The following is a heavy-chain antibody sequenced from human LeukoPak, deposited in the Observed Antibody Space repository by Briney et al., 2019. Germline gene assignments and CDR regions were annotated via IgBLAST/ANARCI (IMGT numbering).Heavy chain of an antibody. CDR1: GYTFTTFA. CDR2: INTNTGNP. J-gene: IGHJ1*01. Sequence: GASVKVSCKASGYTFTTFALIWVRQAAGQGLEWMGWINTNTGNPTYAQGFTGRFVFSLDTSVSTAYLQISSLKAEDTAVYYCARDPVYYDSSGYRHLAAEYFQHWGQGTLVTVSS. V-gene: IGHV7-4-1*02. CDR3: ARDPVYYDSSGYRHLAAEYFQH. D-gene: IGHD3-22*01.